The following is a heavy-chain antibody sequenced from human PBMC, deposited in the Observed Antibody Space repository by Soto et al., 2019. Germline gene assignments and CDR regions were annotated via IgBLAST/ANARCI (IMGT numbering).Heavy chain of an antibody. Sequence: GGSLRLSCAASGFTFSNYWMHWVRQAPGKGLVWVSRINIDGSGTTYADSVKGRFTVSRDNAKNTVFLEMKNLRAEDTAVYYCATDSYATHVWGQGTTVTVSS. CDR3: ATDSYATHV. CDR1: GFTFSNYW. D-gene: IGHD4-17*01. CDR2: INIDGSGT. J-gene: IGHJ6*02. V-gene: IGHV3-74*03.